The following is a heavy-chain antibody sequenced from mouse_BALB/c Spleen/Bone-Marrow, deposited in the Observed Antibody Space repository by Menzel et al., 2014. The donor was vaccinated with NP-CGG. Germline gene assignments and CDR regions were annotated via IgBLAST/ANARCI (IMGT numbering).Heavy chain of an antibody. Sequence: EVMLVESGGGLVQPGGSLRLSCATSGFTFTDYYMSWVRQPPGKALEWLGFIKNKANGYTTEYSASVKGRFTISRDNSKSILYLQMNTLRAEDSATYYCARSLYPRAMDYWGQGTSVTVSS. CDR2: IKNKANGYTT. D-gene: IGHD2-1*01. J-gene: IGHJ4*01. CDR1: GFTFTDYY. V-gene: IGHV7-3*02. CDR3: ARSLYPRAMDY.